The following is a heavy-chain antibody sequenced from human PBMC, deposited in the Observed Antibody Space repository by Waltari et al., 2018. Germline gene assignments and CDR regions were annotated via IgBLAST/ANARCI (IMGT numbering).Heavy chain of an antibody. D-gene: IGHD3-10*01. Sequence: EVQLVQSGAEVKKPGATVKISCKASGYTFTDYYMHWVQQAPGKGLEWMGRVDPEDGETIYAEKFQGRVTITADTSTDTAYMELSSLRSEDTAVYYCATDSPYYGSGMVVDHYWGQGTLVTVSS. V-gene: IGHV1-69-2*01. J-gene: IGHJ4*02. CDR2: VDPEDGET. CDR1: GYTFTDYY. CDR3: ATDSPYYGSGMVVDHY.